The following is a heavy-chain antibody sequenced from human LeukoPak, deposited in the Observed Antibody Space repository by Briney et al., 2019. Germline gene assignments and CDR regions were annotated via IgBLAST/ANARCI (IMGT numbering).Heavy chain of an antibody. CDR1: GFTFNSYS. V-gene: IGHV3-7*01. J-gene: IGHJ3*01. Sequence: GGSLRLSCAASGFTFNSYSMSWVRQAPGKGLEWVANIKQDGSEKYYVDSVKGRFTISRDNAKNSLYLQMNSLRAEDTAVYYCARITPPLGLGVWGQGTMVTVSS. D-gene: IGHD3/OR15-3a*01. CDR3: ARITPPLGLGV. CDR2: IKQDGSEK.